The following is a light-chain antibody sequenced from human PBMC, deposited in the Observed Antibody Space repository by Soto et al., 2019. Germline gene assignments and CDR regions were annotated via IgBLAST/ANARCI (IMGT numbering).Light chain of an antibody. CDR3: SSFTSSSTGV. V-gene: IGLV2-14*03. Sequence: QSALTQPASVSGSPGQSITISCTGTSSDIGAYNYVSWYQQHPGNAPQLIIYDVTNRPSGVSNRVSGSKSGNTASLTISGLQAEDEADFYCSSFTSSSTGVFGGGTKVTVL. CDR1: SSDIGAYNY. J-gene: IGLJ3*02. CDR2: DVT.